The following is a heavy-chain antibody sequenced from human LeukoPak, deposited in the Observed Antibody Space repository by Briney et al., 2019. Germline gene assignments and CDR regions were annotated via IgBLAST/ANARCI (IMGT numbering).Heavy chain of an antibody. Sequence: PGGSLRLSCAASGFTFSNAWMSWVRQAPGKGLEWVGRIKSKTDGGTTDYAAPVKGRFTISRDDSKNMLYLQMNSLKIEDTGVYYCTTDAGYSNNWYNYWGQGTLVTVSS. J-gene: IGHJ4*02. CDR3: TTDAGYSNNWYNY. D-gene: IGHD6-13*01. CDR2: IKSKTDGGTT. CDR1: GFTFSNAW. V-gene: IGHV3-15*01.